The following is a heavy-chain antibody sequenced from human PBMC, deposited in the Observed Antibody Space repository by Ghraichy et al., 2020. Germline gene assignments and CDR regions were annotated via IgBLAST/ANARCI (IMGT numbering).Heavy chain of an antibody. CDR3: VKGPNGGGIDP. CDR2: IDPEDGER. Sequence: ASVKVSCKVSGYTLNELSMHWVRQAPGKGLEWMGGIDPEDGERVYAQKFQGRVTMTEDSSTDIAYMELRSLTSEDTAMYYCVKGPNGGGIDPWGQGTRVTVSS. CDR1: GYTLNELS. V-gene: IGHV1-24*01. J-gene: IGHJ5*02. D-gene: IGHD3-16*01.